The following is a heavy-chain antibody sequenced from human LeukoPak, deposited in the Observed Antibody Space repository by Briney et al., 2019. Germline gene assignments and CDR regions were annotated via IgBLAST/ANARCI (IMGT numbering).Heavy chain of an antibody. CDR2: INHSGST. Sequence: KPSETLSLTCAVYGGSFSGYYWSWIRQPPGKGLEWIGEINHSGSTNYNPSLKSRVTILVDKSKNQFSLKLSSVTAADTAVYYCARDKREPRYAFDIWGQGTMVTVSS. J-gene: IGHJ3*02. CDR1: GGSFSGYY. CDR3: ARDKREPRYAFDI. D-gene: IGHD1-26*01. V-gene: IGHV4-34*01.